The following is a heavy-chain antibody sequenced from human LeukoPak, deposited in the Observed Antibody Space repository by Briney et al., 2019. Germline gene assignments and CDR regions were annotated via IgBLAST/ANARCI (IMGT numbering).Heavy chain of an antibody. D-gene: IGHD6-19*01. CDR3: AREVESGWDYFDY. J-gene: IGHJ4*02. CDR1: GYTFTSYA. CDR2: INAGNGNT. Sequence: ASVKVSCKASGYTFTSYAMHWVRQAPGQRLEWMGWINAGNGNTKYSQKFQGRVTITRDTSASTAYMELSSLRSEDTAVYYCAREVESGWDYFDYWGQGTLVTASS. V-gene: IGHV1-3*01.